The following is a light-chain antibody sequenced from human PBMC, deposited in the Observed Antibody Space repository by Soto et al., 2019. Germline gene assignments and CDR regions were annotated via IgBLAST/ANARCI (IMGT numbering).Light chain of an antibody. CDR3: SSYTNINTRACV. J-gene: IGLJ1*01. V-gene: IGLV2-14*01. CDR1: SGDIGSYNR. Sequence: QSALTQPASVSGSPGQSITISCTGTSGDIGSYNRVPWYQQHPGKAPKLIIYEVTDRPSGVSHRFSGSKSGNTASLTISGLQAEDEAEYYCSSYTNINTRACVFGTGTKLTVL. CDR2: EVT.